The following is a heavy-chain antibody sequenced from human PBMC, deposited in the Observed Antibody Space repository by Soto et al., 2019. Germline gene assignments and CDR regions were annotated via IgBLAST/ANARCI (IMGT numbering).Heavy chain of an antibody. CDR3: ASDHDFGMPDL. D-gene: IGHD3-3*01. J-gene: IGHJ5*02. CDR1: GYTFTTYG. CDR2: ISAYNGNT. V-gene: IGHV1-18*01. Sequence: QVQLLQSGAEVKKPGASVKVSCKTSGYTFTTYGISWVRQAPGQGLEWMGWISAYNGNTNYAQKFQGRVTVTTDPPTNTSYMELRILRSDDTAVYNCASDHDFGMPDLCGQGTLVTVSA.